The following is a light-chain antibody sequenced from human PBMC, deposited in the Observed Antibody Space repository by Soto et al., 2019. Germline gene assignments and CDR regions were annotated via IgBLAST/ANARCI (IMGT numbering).Light chain of an antibody. Sequence: DIQMTQSPSSLSASVGDRVTITCRASQSINRYLNWYQQKPGKAPNLLIYAASSLQSGVPSRFSGSGSGTDFTLTISSLQSEDFATYYCQQHYITPWTFGQGTKVEIK. CDR2: AAS. J-gene: IGKJ1*01. V-gene: IGKV1-39*01. CDR1: QSINRY. CDR3: QQHYITPWT.